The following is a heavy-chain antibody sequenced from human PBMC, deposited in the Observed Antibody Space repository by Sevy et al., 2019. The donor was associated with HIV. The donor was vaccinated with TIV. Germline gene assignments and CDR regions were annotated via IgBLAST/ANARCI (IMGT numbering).Heavy chain of an antibody. CDR2: ISYDGSNK. Sequence: GGSLRLSCAASGFTFSSYGMHWVRQAPGKGLEWVAVISYDGSNKYYADSVKGRFTISRDNSKNTLYLQMNSLRAEDTAVYYCAKERSSSWYRDFDYWGQGTLVTVSS. CDR3: AKERSSSWYRDFDY. D-gene: IGHD6-13*01. CDR1: GFTFSSYG. J-gene: IGHJ4*02. V-gene: IGHV3-30*18.